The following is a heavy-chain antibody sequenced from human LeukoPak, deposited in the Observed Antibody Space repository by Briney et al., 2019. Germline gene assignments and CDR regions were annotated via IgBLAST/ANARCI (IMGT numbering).Heavy chain of an antibody. J-gene: IGHJ5*02. CDR2: ISYDGSNK. CDR1: GFTFSSYA. D-gene: IGHD6-13*01. Sequence: GGSLRLSCAASGFTFSSYAMHWVRQAPGKGLEWVAVISYDGSNKYYADSVKGRFTISRDNSKNTLYLQMNSLRAEDTAVYYCARDQLVSNWFDPWGQGTLVTVSS. CDR3: ARDQLVSNWFDP. V-gene: IGHV3-30-3*01.